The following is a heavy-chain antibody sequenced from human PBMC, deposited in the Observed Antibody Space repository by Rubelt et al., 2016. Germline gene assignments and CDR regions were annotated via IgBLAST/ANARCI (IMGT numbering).Heavy chain of an antibody. CDR1: GFTFSSYG. J-gene: IGHJ5*02. CDR2: IWYDGSDK. V-gene: IGHV3-33*01. D-gene: IGHD5-18*01. Sequence: ASGFTFSSYGMHWVRQAPGKGLEWVAVIWYDGSDKYYADSVKGRFTISRDNSKNTLYLQMNSLRAEDTAVYYCARSDVDTAMVFSWFDPWGQGTLVTVSS. CDR3: ARSDVDTAMVFSWFDP.